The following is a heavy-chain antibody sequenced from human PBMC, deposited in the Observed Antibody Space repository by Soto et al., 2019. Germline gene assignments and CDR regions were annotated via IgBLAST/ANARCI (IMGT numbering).Heavy chain of an antibody. Sequence: GGSLRLSCAASGFTFSSYAMSWVRQAPGKGLEWVSAISGSGGSTYYADSVKGRFTISRDNSKNTLYLQMNSLRAEDTTVYFCAKDLGIAVAGREHFDYWGQGILVIVSS. CDR1: GFTFSSYA. CDR2: ISGSGGST. J-gene: IGHJ4*02. CDR3: AKDLGIAVAGREHFDY. D-gene: IGHD6-19*01. V-gene: IGHV3-23*01.